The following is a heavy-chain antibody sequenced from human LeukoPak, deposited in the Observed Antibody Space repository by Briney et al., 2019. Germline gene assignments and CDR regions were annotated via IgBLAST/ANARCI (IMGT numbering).Heavy chain of an antibody. Sequence: GGSLRLSCAASGFTFSSYAMSWVRQAPGKGLEWVSGISNSGSGSFDADSVKGRFTISRDNSKNTLYLQMNSLRTEDTAIYCWAKFDGPGRNSPFDRWGQGPLVTVPS. D-gene: IGHD4-23*01. CDR3: AKFDGPGRNSPFDR. CDR1: GFTFSSYA. J-gene: IGHJ4*02. V-gene: IGHV3-23*01. CDR2: ISNSGSGS.